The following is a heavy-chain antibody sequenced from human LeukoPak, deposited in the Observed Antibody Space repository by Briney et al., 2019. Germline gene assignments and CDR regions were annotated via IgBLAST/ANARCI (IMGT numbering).Heavy chain of an antibody. CDR1: GFSFSEFW. CDR2: IKRDGSDQ. V-gene: IGHV3-7*03. D-gene: IGHD4-11*01. CDR3: ARIRTWGYSNYAETDY. Sequence: GGSLRLSCAASGFSFSEFWMSWVRQAPGKGLEWVANIKRDGSDQKYVDSVKSRFIISRDNAKTSLYLQMNSLRVEDTAVYYCARIRTWGYSNYAETDYWGQGTLVTVSS. J-gene: IGHJ4*02.